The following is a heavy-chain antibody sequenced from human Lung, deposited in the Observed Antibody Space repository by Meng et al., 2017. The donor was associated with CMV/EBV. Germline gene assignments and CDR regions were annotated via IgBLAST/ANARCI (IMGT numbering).Heavy chain of an antibody. V-gene: IGHV1-18*01. Sequence: ASVXVSXXASGYTFISDGISWGRQAPGQGLEWLGWSSAYNGRTNYTKEFQGRVTMTTDTSTNTTYKELRNLRSDETAVYFCGRGGYSDYDVRGSDYYYGMDVWGQGTTVTVSS. D-gene: IGHD5-12*01. J-gene: IGHJ6*02. CDR2: SSAYNGRT. CDR1: GYTFISDG. CDR3: GRGGYSDYDVRGSDYYYGMDV.